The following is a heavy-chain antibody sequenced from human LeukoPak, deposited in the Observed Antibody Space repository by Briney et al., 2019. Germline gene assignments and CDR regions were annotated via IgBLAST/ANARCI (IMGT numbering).Heavy chain of an antibody. D-gene: IGHD1-14*01. CDR2: ISYDGSNK. J-gene: IGHJ4*02. CDR3: AKDFGRNLGGPGY. V-gene: IGHV3-30*09. Sequence: PGGSLRLSCAASGFTFSSYAMHWVRQAPGKGLEWVAVISYDGSNKYYADSVKGRFAISRDDSKSTLYLQMNSLRGEDTAVYYCAKDFGRNLGGPGYWGRGTLVIVSS. CDR1: GFTFSSYA.